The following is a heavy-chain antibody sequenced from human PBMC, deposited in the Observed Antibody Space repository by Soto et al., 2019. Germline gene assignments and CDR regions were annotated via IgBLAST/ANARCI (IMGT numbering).Heavy chain of an antibody. D-gene: IGHD2-21*02. CDR2: TYHSGNP. CDR1: GDTISTGGYS. Sequence: SETLSLTCGVSGDTISTGGYSWAWIRQPPGKALEWIGHTYHSGNPYYNPSLKSRVIISVDRSKNQFSLELRSTTAAATAVYYCVRGGDWKFDFWGEGRLVTVSS. V-gene: IGHV4-30-2*01. J-gene: IGHJ4*02. CDR3: VRGGDWKFDF.